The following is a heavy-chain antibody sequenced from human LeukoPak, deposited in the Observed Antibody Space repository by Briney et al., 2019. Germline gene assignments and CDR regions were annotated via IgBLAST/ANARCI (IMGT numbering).Heavy chain of an antibody. V-gene: IGHV3-74*01. J-gene: IGHJ6*03. CDR2: INSDGSST. CDR1: GFTFSSYW. Sequence: GGSLRLSCAASGFTFSSYWMHWVRQAPGKGLVWVSRINSDGSSTSYADSVKGRFTISRDNAKNTLYLQMNSLRAEDTAVYYCARGHSIEPYYYYYYIDVWGKGTTVTVSS. CDR3: ARGHSIEPYYYYYYIDV. D-gene: IGHD4-11*01.